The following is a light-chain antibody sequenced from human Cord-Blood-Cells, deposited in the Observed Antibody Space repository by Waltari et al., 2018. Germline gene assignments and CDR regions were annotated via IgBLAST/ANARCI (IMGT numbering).Light chain of an antibody. V-gene: IGKV1-33*01. Sequence: DIQMTQSPSSLSAPVGDRVTITCQASQDISNYLNCYQQKPGKAPKLLIYDASNLETGVPSRFSGSGSGTDFTFTISSLQPEDIATYYCQQYDNLPPLTFGGGTKVEIK. CDR1: QDISNY. J-gene: IGKJ4*01. CDR3: QQYDNLPPLT. CDR2: DAS.